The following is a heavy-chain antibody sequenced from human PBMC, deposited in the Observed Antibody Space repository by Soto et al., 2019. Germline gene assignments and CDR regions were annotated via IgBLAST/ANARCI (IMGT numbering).Heavy chain of an antibody. V-gene: IGHV1-18*01. D-gene: IGHD6-6*01. Sequence: WASVKVSCKASGYTFTSYGISWVRQAPGQGLEWMGWISAYNGNTNYAQKLQGRVTMTTDTSTSTAYMELRSLRSDDTAVYYCARDPARYSSSYFDYWGQGTLVTSPQ. J-gene: IGHJ4*02. CDR2: ISAYNGNT. CDR3: ARDPARYSSSYFDY. CDR1: GYTFTSYG.